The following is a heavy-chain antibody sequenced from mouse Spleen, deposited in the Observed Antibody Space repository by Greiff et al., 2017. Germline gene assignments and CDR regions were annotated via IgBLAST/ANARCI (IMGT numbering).Heavy chain of an antibody. Sequence: VKLVESGAELARPGASVKLSCKASGYTFTSYGISWVKQRTGQGLEWIGEIYPRSGNTYYNEKFKGKATLTADKSSSTAYMELRSLTSEDSAVYFCAREGLRHYYAMDYWGQGTSVTVSS. CDR3: AREGLRHYYAMDY. CDR1: GYTFTSYG. V-gene: IGHV1-81*01. D-gene: IGHD2-2*01. J-gene: IGHJ4*01. CDR2: IYPRSGNT.